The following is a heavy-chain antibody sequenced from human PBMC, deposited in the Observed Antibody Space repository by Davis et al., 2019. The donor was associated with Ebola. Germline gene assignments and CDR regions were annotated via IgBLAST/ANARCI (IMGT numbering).Heavy chain of an antibody. J-gene: IGHJ4*02. CDR3: ARGLAARFFSSGWYA. CDR1: GGSISSYY. CDR2: INHSGST. V-gene: IGHV4-34*01. Sequence: PSETLSLTCTVSGGSISSYYWSWIRQPPGKGLEWIGEINHSGSTNYNPSLKSRVTISVDTSKNQFSLKLSSVTAADTAVYYCARGLAARFFSSGWYAWGQGTLVTVSS. D-gene: IGHD6-19*01.